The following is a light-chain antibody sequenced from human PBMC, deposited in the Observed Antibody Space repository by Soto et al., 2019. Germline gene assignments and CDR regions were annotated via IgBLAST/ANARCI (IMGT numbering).Light chain of an antibody. CDR1: SSNIGTNT. Sequence: QSALTQPPSASGTPGQRVTISCSGSSSNIGTNTVNWFQQLPGTAPRLLIYVNSQRPSGVPDRSSGSKSGTSASLAISGLQSEDEADYFCAAWDDSLNGQVFGGGTKVTVL. CDR2: VNS. CDR3: AAWDDSLNGQV. V-gene: IGLV1-44*01. J-gene: IGLJ3*02.